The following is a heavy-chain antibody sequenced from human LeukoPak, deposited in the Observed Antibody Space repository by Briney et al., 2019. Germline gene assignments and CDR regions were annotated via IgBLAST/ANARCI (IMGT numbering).Heavy chain of an antibody. D-gene: IGHD6-19*01. CDR2: INSDGRRT. CDR1: GFTFNNYW. V-gene: IGHV3-74*01. CDR3: VREGGYSSGPDY. J-gene: IGHJ4*02. Sequence: GGSLRLSCAASGFTFNNYWMHWVRQAPGKGLVWVSRINSDGRRTTYADSVKGRFTTSRDNAKNTLYLQMNSLRAEDTAVYYCVREGGYSSGPDYWGQGTLVTVSS.